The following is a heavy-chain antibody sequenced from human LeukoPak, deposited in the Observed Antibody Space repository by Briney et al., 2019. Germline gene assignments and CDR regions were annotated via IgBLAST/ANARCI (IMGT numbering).Heavy chain of an antibody. CDR1: GYTFTGYY. CDR3: ARDAPSYGDYNFDY. CDR2: INPNSGGT. D-gene: IGHD4-17*01. J-gene: IGHJ4*02. V-gene: IGHV1-2*02. Sequence: ASVKVSCKASGYTFTGYYMHWVRQAPGQGLEWMGWINPNSGGTNYAQKFQGRVTMTRDTSISTAYMELSRLRSDDTAVYYCARDAPSYGDYNFDYWGQGTLVTVSP.